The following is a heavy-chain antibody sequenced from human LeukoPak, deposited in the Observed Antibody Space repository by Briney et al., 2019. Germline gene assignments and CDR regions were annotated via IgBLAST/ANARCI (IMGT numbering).Heavy chain of an antibody. Sequence: GASVKVSCKASGYTFTSYYMHWVRQAPGQGLEWMGIINPSGGSTSYAQKFQGRVTIAADESTSTAYMELSSLRSEDTAVYYCARVIFPYYYDSSGQTDLSDYWGQGTLVTVSS. D-gene: IGHD3-22*01. V-gene: IGHV1-46*01. CDR3: ARVIFPYYYDSSGQTDLSDY. CDR2: INPSGGST. CDR1: GYTFTSYY. J-gene: IGHJ4*02.